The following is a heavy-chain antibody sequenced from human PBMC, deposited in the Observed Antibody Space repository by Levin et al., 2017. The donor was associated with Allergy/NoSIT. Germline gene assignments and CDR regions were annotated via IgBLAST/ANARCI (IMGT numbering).Heavy chain of an antibody. CDR2: IYYSGST. CDR3: AGIGGAATGKTPFDY. D-gene: IGHD6-13*01. CDR1: GGSISSSSYY. V-gene: IGHV4-39*01. Sequence: ASETLSLTCTVSGGSISSSSYYWGWIRQPPGKGLEWIGSIYYSGSTYYNPSLKSRVTISVDTSKNQFSLKQSSVTAADTAVFYCAGIGGAATGKTPFDYWGQGTLVTVSS. J-gene: IGHJ4*02.